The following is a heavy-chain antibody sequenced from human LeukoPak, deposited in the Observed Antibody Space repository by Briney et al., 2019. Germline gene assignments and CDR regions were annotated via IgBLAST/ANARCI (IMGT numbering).Heavy chain of an antibody. CDR2: IWYDGSNK. Sequence: PGRSLRLSCAASGFTFSSYGMHWVRQAPGKGLEWVAVIWYDGSNKYYADSVKGRFTIPRDNSKNTLYLQMNSLRAEDTAVYYCAKDHYGSGSYIDYWGQGTLVTVSS. D-gene: IGHD3-10*01. V-gene: IGHV3-33*06. CDR3: AKDHYGSGSYIDY. CDR1: GFTFSSYG. J-gene: IGHJ4*02.